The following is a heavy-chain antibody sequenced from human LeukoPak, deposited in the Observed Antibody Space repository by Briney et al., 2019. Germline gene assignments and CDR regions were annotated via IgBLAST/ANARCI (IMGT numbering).Heavy chain of an antibody. CDR3: TREIRYFDWFQADY. J-gene: IGHJ4*02. D-gene: IGHD3-9*01. CDR2: IRSKAYGGTA. CDR1: GFTFGDHS. V-gene: IGHV3-49*03. Sequence: GRSLRLSCTASGFTFGDHSVSWFRQAPGKGLEWVGFIRSKAYGGTAEYAASVKGRFTISRDDSKSVAYLQMDSLKTEATAVYYCTREIRYFDWFQADYWGQGTLVTVSS.